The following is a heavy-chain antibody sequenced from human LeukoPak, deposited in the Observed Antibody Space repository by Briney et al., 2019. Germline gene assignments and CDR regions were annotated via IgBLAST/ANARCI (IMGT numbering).Heavy chain of an antibody. V-gene: IGHV3-7*01. CDR2: INPDGSKE. CDR3: ARDRAYTSFDY. Sequence: GGSPRLSCAAYGLTFSNSWMTWVRQTPGKGLEWVSTINPDGSKEYYTDSVKGRFTISRDNAKNSVYLQMSGLRAEDTAIFYCARDRAYTSFDYWGQGTLVAVSS. J-gene: IGHJ4*02. D-gene: IGHD2-21*01. CDR1: GLTFSNSW.